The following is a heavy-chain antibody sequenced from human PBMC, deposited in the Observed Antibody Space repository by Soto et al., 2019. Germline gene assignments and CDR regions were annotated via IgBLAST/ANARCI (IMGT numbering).Heavy chain of an antibody. D-gene: IGHD6-19*01. CDR1: DGSITNYY. Sequence: PSETPSLTFTVPDGSITNYYWSWVRQPPGKGLEWIGYIYYSGSTNYNPSLKSRVTISVDTSKNQFSLKLSSVTAEDTAVYYCAREQSIWGQGTLVTVSS. CDR2: IYYSGST. J-gene: IGHJ4*02. V-gene: IGHV4-59*12. CDR3: AREQSI.